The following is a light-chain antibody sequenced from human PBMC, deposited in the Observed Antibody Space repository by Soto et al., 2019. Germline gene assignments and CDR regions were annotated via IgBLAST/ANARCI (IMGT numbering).Light chain of an antibody. Sequence: EIVLTQSPATLSLSPGERATLSCSASQSVSSYLAWYQQKPGQAPRLLIYDASNRATGIPARFSGSGSETDFTLTISSLEPEDFAVYYCQQRSNWPPITFGQGTRLEIK. J-gene: IGKJ5*01. CDR1: QSVSSY. V-gene: IGKV3-11*01. CDR2: DAS. CDR3: QQRSNWPPIT.